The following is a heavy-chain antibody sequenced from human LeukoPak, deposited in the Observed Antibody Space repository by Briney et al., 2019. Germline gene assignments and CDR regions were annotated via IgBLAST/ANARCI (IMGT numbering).Heavy chain of an antibody. CDR3: AKDGSYGYYYYYMDV. V-gene: IGHV3-30*18. Sequence: PGGSLRLSCAASRFTFSTYGMHWVRQAPGKGLEWVAVISYDGSNKYYADSVKGRFTISRDNSKNTLYLQMNSLRAGDTAVYYCAKDGSYGYYYYYMDVWGKGTTVTVSS. D-gene: IGHD5-18*01. J-gene: IGHJ6*03. CDR2: ISYDGSNK. CDR1: RFTFSTYG.